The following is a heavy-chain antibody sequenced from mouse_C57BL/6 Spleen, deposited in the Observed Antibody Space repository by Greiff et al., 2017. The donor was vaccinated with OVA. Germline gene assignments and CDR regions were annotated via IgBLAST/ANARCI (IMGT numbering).Heavy chain of an antibody. J-gene: IGHJ2*01. CDR2: IDPETGGT. D-gene: IGHD2-3*01. V-gene: IGHV1-15*01. Sequence: QVQLQQSGAELVRPGASVTLSCKASGYTFTDYEMHWVKQTPVHGLEWIGAIDPETGGTAYNQKFKGKAILTADKSSSTAYMELRSLTSEDSAVYYCTRSRWDYSDYWGQGTTLTVSS. CDR1: GYTFTDYE. CDR3: TRSRWDYSDY.